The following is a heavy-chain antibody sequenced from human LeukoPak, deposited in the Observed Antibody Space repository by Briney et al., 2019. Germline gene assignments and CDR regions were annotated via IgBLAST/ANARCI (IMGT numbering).Heavy chain of an antibody. CDR2: IRYDGSNK. D-gene: IGHD3-22*01. J-gene: IGHJ4*02. V-gene: IGHV3-30*02. Sequence: GGSLRLSCAASGFTFSSYGMHWVRQAPGKGLEWVAFIRYDGSNKYYADSVKGRFTISRDNSKNTLYLQMNSLRAEDTAVYYCARDNSGYDRSGRSSGYSPHYFDYWGQGTLVTVSS. CDR3: ARDNSGYDRSGRSSGYSPHYFDY. CDR1: GFTFSSYG.